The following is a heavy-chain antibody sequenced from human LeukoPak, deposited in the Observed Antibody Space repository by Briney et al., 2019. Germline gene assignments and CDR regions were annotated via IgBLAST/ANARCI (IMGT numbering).Heavy chain of an antibody. CDR2: FYNSGST. CDR3: AGTTRWLAFDY. V-gene: IGHV4-59*01. D-gene: IGHD5-24*01. Sequence: SETLSLTCIVSGGSLNSYYWSWIRQPPGKGLEWIGCFYNSGSTNYNPPLKSRVIIPVDTSKNQYSLKLSSVAAADTAVYYCAGTTRWLAFDYWGQGTLVTVSS. CDR1: GGSLNSYY. J-gene: IGHJ4*02.